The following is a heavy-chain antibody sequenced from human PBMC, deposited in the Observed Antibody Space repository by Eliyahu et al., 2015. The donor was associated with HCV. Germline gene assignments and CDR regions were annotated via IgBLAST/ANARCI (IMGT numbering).Heavy chain of an antibody. Sequence: EVQLVESGGGLVQPGGSLRLSCAASGFTFSSYAMSWVRQAPGKGLGWVSAISGSGGSAYYADSVKGRFTISRDNSKNTLYLQMNSLRAEDTAVYYCAARYGSGSYYNVDYWGQGTLVTVSS. V-gene: IGHV3-23*04. D-gene: IGHD3-10*01. CDR3: AARYGSGSYYNVDY. CDR1: GFTFSSYA. CDR2: ISGSGGSA. J-gene: IGHJ4*02.